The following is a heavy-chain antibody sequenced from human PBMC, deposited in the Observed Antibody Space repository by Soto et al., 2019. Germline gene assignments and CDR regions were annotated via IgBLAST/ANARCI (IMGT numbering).Heavy chain of an antibody. D-gene: IGHD3-16*02. CDR3: ARALLLRLGELSERRTDYGMDV. Sequence: QVQLQESGPGLVKPSETLSLTCTVSGGSVSSGSYYWSWIRQPPGKGLEWIGYIYYSGSTNYNPSLKSRVTISVDTSKNQFSLKLSSVTAADMAVYYCARALLLRLGELSERRTDYGMDVWGQGTTVTVSS. J-gene: IGHJ6*02. V-gene: IGHV4-61*01. CDR2: IYYSGST. CDR1: GGSVSSGSYY.